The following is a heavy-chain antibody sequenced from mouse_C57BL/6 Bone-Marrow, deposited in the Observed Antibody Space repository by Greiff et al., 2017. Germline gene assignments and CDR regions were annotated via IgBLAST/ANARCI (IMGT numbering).Heavy chain of an antibody. J-gene: IGHJ1*03. Sequence: QVQLQQPGAELVMPGASVKLSCKASGYTFTSYWMHWVKQRPGQGLEWIGEIDPSDSYTNYNQKFKGKSTLTVDKSSSPAYMQLSSLTSADTAVYYCGRKGGLLLGGYFDVWGTGTTVTVSS. CDR1: GYTFTSYW. CDR3: GRKGGLLLGGYFDV. CDR2: IDPSDSYT. D-gene: IGHD1-1*01. V-gene: IGHV1-69*01.